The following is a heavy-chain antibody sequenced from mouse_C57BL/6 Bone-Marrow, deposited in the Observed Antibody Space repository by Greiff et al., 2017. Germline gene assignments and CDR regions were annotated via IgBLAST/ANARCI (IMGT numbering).Heavy chain of an antibody. J-gene: IGHJ3*01. V-gene: IGHV2-3*01. D-gene: IGHD3-3*01. CDR2: IWGDGST. CDR1: GFSLTSYG. Sequence: QVQLKESGPGLVAPSQSLSITCTVSGFSLTSYGVSWVRQPSGKGLEWLGVIWGDGSTNYHSALISRLSISKDNSKSQVFLKLNSLQTDDTATYYCAKPGLTGFAYWGQGTLVTVSA. CDR3: AKPGLTGFAY.